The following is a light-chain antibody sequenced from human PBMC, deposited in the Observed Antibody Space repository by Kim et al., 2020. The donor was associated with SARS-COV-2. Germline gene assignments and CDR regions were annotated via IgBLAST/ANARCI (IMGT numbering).Light chain of an antibody. CDR2: SNN. J-gene: IGLJ3*02. Sequence: PGQGVTISCSASSSNIGDTVKWYQQLPGTAPKLLIYSNNDRPSGVPDRFSGSKSGTSASLVISGLQSEDEADYYCAAWDDSLKGWVFGGGTQLTVL. CDR1: SSNIGDT. CDR3: AAWDDSLKGWV. V-gene: IGLV1-44*01.